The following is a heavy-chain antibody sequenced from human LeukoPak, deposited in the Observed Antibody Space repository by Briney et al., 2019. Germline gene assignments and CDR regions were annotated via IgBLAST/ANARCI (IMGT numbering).Heavy chain of an antibody. CDR1: GFTFDDYA. V-gene: IGHV3-9*01. J-gene: IGHJ6*02. Sequence: PGGSLRLSCAASGFTFDDYAMHWVRQAPGKGLEWVSGISWNSGSIGYADSVKGRFTISRDNAKNSLYLQMNSLRDEDTALYYCAKDFGAYYGSGSYYNYYYYGMDVWGQGTTVTVSS. D-gene: IGHD3-10*01. CDR2: ISWNSGSI. CDR3: AKDFGAYYGSGSYYNYYYYGMDV.